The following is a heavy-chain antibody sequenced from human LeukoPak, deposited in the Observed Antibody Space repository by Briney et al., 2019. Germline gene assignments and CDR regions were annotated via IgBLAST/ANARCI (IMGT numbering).Heavy chain of an antibody. J-gene: IGHJ4*02. CDR3: VRVVREYSSSSRDY. CDR2: IYYSGST. D-gene: IGHD6-6*01. Sequence: PSETLSLTCTVSGGSISSSSYYWGWIRQPPGKGLEWIGSIYYSGSTYYNPSLKSRVTISVDTSKNQFSLKLSSVTAADTAVYYCVRVVREYSSSSRDYWGQGTLVTVSS. V-gene: IGHV4-39*01. CDR1: GGSISSSSYY.